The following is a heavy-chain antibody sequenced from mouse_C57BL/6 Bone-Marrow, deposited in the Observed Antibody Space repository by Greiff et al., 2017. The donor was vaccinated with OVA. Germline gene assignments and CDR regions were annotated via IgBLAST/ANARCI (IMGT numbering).Heavy chain of an antibody. CDR2: IYPRSGNT. CDR1: GYTFTSYG. Sequence: QVQLQQSGAELARPGASVKLSCKASGYTFTSYGISWVKQRTGQGLEWIGEIYPRSGNTYYNEQFKGQATLTADKSSSPAYMELRSLTSEDSAVYFCASPIYYDYVPFAYWGQGTLVTVSA. V-gene: IGHV1-81*01. CDR3: ASPIYYDYVPFAY. J-gene: IGHJ3*01. D-gene: IGHD2-4*01.